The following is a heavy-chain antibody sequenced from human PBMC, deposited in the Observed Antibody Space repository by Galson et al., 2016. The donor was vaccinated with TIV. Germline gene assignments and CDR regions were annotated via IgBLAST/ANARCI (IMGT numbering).Heavy chain of an antibody. V-gene: IGHV1-69*13. CDR1: GGTFISYG. CDR3: ARQDQAAAGPFDY. D-gene: IGHD6-13*01. CDR2: IIPVFGTA. J-gene: IGHJ4*02. Sequence: SVKVSCKASGGTFISYGVSWVRQAPGQGLEWMGGIIPVFGTANYAQKFQGRVTITADQSTRTDYMELSSLRSEDTAVYYCARQDQAAAGPFDYWGQGTVVTVSS.